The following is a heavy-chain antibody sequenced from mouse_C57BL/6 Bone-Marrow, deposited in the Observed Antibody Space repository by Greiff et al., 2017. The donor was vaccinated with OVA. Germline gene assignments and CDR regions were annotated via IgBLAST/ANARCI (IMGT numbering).Heavy chain of an antibody. CDR2: IFPGSGST. CDR3: AREFLYYYGSSYGFAY. CDR1: GYTFTDYY. D-gene: IGHD1-1*01. Sequence: QVQLQQSGPELVKPGASVKISCKASGYTFTDYYINWVKQRPGQGLEWIGWIFPGSGSTYYNEKFKGKATLTVDKSSCTAYMLLSSLTSEDSAVYFCAREFLYYYGSSYGFAYWGQGTLVTVSA. V-gene: IGHV1-75*01. J-gene: IGHJ3*01.